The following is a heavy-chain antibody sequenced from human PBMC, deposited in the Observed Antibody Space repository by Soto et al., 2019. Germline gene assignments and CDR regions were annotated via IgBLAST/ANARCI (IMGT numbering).Heavy chain of an antibody. Sequence: PSETLSLTCAVSGYSIISTNWWSWVRQPPGKGLEWIGYIYYSGSTYYNPSLKSRVTISVDTSKNQFSLKLSSVTAADTAVYYCARGRIVVVITHHDAFDIWGQGTMVTVSS. J-gene: IGHJ3*02. D-gene: IGHD3-22*01. V-gene: IGHV4-28*03. CDR2: IYYSGST. CDR1: GYSIISTNW. CDR3: ARGRIVVVITHHDAFDI.